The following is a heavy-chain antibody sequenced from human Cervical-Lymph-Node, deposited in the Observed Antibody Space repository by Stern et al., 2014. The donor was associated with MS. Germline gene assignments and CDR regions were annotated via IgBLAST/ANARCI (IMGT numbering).Heavy chain of an antibody. D-gene: IGHD4-11*01. J-gene: IGHJ4*02. CDR1: GYNFLDHA. CDR3: ARQPDYSDFLDF. CDR2: INVGPGTT. Sequence: VQLEQSGAEVKKPGASLTISCKTSGYNFLDHAIHWVRQAPGQRLEWMGWINVGPGTTKYAQKFQGRVSFTRDKAASAAYMDLSSLSPDDTAVYYCARQPDYSDFLDFWGQGTLVTVSS. V-gene: IGHV1-3*01.